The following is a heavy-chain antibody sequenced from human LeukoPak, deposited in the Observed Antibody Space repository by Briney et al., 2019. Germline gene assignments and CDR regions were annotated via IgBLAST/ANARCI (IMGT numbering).Heavy chain of an antibody. J-gene: IGHJ4*02. D-gene: IGHD2-15*01. CDR3: AKLQSLGYCSGGNCFYDYFDY. CDR1: GFTFSSYA. CDR2: ISGSGGST. V-gene: IGHV3-23*01. Sequence: GGSLRLSCAASGFTFSSYAMSWVRQAPGKGLEWVSAISGSGGSTYYADSVKGRFTISRDNSKNTLYLQMNSLRAEDTAVYYCAKLQSLGYCSGGNCFYDYFDYWGQGTLVTVSS.